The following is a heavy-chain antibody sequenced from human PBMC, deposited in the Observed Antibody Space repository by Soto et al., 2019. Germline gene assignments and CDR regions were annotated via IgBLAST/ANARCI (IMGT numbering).Heavy chain of an antibody. CDR3: ARGHRMASDY. V-gene: IGHV1-3*01. CDR1: GYTFSAYT. Sequence: ASVKVSCKATGYTFSAYTMNWVRQAPGQSLEWMGWINAGSGNTKYSQNFQGRVSITRDTSASTVYMELTGLTSEDTAVYYCARGHRMASDYWGQGTLVTVSS. J-gene: IGHJ4*02. CDR2: INAGSGNT.